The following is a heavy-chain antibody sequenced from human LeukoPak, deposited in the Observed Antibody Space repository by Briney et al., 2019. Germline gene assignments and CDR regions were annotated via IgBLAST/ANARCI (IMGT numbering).Heavy chain of an antibody. CDR1: GGSISSSSYY. V-gene: IGHV4-39*01. CDR3: ARRNDYVWGVGVDG. J-gene: IGHJ4*02. D-gene: IGHD3-16*01. Sequence: SSETLSLTCAVSGGSISSSSYYWGWIRQPPGKGLEWIGITYYSGNTYYNPSLKSRDTISGDTSKNQFSLRLRSVTAADTAVYYCARRNDYVWGVGVDGWGQGTLVTVSS. CDR2: TYYSGNT.